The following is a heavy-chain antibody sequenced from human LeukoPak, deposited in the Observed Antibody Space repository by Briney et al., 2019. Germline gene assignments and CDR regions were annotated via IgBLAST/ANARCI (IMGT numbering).Heavy chain of an antibody. Sequence: GGSLRLSCAAFGFSFSTYGMHWVRQAPGKGLEWVTYIRFDGSNIYYAESVKGRFTISRDNSKNTLYLQMNSLRAEDTAVYYCAREELLGAYYYYGMDVWGQGTTVTVSS. CDR1: GFSFSTYG. V-gene: IGHV3-30*02. CDR3: AREELLGAYYYYGMDV. D-gene: IGHD1-26*01. CDR2: IRFDGSNI. J-gene: IGHJ6*02.